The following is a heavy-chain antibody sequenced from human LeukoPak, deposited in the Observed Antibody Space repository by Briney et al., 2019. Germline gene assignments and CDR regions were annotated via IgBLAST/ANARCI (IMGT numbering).Heavy chain of an antibody. CDR1: GFTFSSYA. D-gene: IGHD3-10*01. Sequence: GGSLRLSCAASGFTFSSYAMSWVRQAPGKGLEWVSVISGSGVNTYYADSVEGRFTISRDNSKNTLYLQMNSLRAEDTALYYCAKDVVRGVMPWGYYYGMDVWGQGTTVTVSS. V-gene: IGHV3-23*01. J-gene: IGHJ6*02. CDR3: AKDVVRGVMPWGYYYGMDV. CDR2: ISGSGVNT.